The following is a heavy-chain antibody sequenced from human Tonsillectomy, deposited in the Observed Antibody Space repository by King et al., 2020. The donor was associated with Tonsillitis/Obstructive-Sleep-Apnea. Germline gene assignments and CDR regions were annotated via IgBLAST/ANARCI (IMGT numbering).Heavy chain of an antibody. CDR1: GGSISSSSYY. V-gene: IGHV4-39*01. CDR3: ARRGRVATIDY. J-gene: IGHJ4*02. Sequence: QLQESGPGLVKPSETLSLTCTVSGGSISSSSYYWGWLRQPPGKGLEWIGSIYYSGSTYYNPSLKSRVTISVDTSKNQFSLKLSSVTAADTAVYYCARRGRVATIDYWGQGTLVTVSS. D-gene: IGHD5-12*01. CDR2: IYYSGST.